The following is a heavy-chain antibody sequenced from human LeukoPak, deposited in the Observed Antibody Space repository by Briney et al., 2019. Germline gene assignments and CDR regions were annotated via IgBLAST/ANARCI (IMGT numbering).Heavy chain of an antibody. Sequence: GRSLRLSCAASGFTFSSYAMRWVRQAPGKGLEWVAVISYDGSNKYYADSVKGRFTISRDNYKNTLYLQMNSLRAEDTAVYYCARSQGFDYWGQGTLVTVSS. CDR3: ARSQGFDY. J-gene: IGHJ4*02. V-gene: IGHV3-30-3*01. CDR1: GFTFSSYA. CDR2: ISYDGSNK.